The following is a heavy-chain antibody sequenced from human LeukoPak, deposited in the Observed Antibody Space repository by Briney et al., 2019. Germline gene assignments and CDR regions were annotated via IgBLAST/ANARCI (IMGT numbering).Heavy chain of an antibody. D-gene: IGHD2-15*01. CDR1: GYTFTSYD. Sequence: ASVKVSCKASGYTFTSYDINWVRQATGQGLEWMGWMNPNSGNTGYAQKFQGRVTMTRNTSISTAYMELSSLRSEDTAVYYCARWVGYSNWFDPWGQGTLVSVSS. J-gene: IGHJ5*02. CDR3: ARWVGYSNWFDP. CDR2: MNPNSGNT. V-gene: IGHV1-8*01.